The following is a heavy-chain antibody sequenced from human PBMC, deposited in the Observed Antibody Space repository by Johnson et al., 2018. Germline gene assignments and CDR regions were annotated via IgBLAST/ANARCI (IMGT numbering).Heavy chain of an antibody. CDR3: ARDALGAFDI. Sequence: VQLVETGGDLVKPGGSLRLSCAASGFTFSDYYMSWVRQAPGKGLEWVAFISSSGITRYYADSVKGRFTVSRDNAKNSLYLQMNSLRAEDTDVYYCARDALGAFDIWGQGTMVTVSS. J-gene: IGHJ3*02. CDR1: GFTFSDYY. D-gene: IGHD3-16*01. CDR2: ISSSGITR. V-gene: IGHV3-11*04.